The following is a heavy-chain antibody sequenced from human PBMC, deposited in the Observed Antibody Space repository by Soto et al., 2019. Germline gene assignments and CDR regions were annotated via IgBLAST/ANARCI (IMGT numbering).Heavy chain of an antibody. CDR1: GFSLTTPPVG. D-gene: IGHD1-1*01. V-gene: IGHV2-5*02. Sequence: QITLKESGPPLVKPTQTLTLTCTFSGFSLTTPPVGVGWIRQPPGQALEWVALIYWDDDKRYNPSLKTSVTITKDTSKNQMVLTMTTMDPVDTATYYCAHSQLYNGAWNEGSFDYWGQGSLVTVSS. CDR3: AHSQLYNGAWNEGSFDY. J-gene: IGHJ4*02. CDR2: IYWDDDK.